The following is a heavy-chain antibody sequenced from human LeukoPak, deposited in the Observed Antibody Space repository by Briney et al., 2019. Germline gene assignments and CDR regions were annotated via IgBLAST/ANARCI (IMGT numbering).Heavy chain of an antibody. Sequence: GGSLGLPCSASGFAFSGFAMGWVRQPPGKGLEWVSSVSGSGGITYYADSVEGRFTISRDNSKNTLYLQMSSLGVDDTALYYCARGRGGDYVPSRFDNWGQGTLVTVSS. CDR1: GFAFSGFA. CDR3: ARGRGGDYVPSRFDN. V-gene: IGHV3-23*01. J-gene: IGHJ4*02. CDR2: VSGSGGIT. D-gene: IGHD4-17*01.